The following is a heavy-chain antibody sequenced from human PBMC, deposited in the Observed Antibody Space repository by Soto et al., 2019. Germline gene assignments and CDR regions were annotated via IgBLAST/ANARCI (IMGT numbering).Heavy chain of an antibody. D-gene: IGHD3-22*01. CDR3: AANVGSGYYYVDY. CDR2: ISGSGGST. J-gene: IGHJ4*02. CDR1: GFTFSSYA. Sequence: LRLSCAASGFTFSSYAMSWVRQAPGKGLEWVSAISGSGGSTYYADSVKGRFTISRDNSKNTLYLQMNSLRAEDTAVYYCAANVGSGYYYVDYWGQGTLVTVSS. V-gene: IGHV3-23*01.